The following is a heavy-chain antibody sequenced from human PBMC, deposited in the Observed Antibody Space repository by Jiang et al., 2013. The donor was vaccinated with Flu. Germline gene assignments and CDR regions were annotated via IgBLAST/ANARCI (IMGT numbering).Heavy chain of an antibody. Sequence: SQTLSLTCTISGDSVSSDSAAWNWIRQSPSRGLEWLGRTYYRSKWFKGYAPSVKSRITINPDTSKNQFSLQLNSVTPEDTAVYYCARSAPNVDYWGQGTLVAVSS. CDR1: GDSVSSDSAA. CDR2: TYYRSKWFK. V-gene: IGHV6-1*01. CDR3: ARSAPNVDY. J-gene: IGHJ4*02.